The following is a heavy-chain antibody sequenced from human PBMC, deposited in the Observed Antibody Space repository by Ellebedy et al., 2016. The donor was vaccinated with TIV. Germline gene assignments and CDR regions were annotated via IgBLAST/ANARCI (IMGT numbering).Heavy chain of an antibody. Sequence: SGPTLVKPTQTLTLTCTFSGFSLSTSGMCVSWIRQPPGKALEWLALIDWDDDKYYSTSLKTRLTISNDTSKNQVVLTMTNMDPVDTATYYCARTLAQPTLWFGELDYFDYWGQGTLVTVSS. CDR2: IDWDDDK. CDR1: GFSLSTSGMC. J-gene: IGHJ4*02. CDR3: ARTLAQPTLWFGELDYFDY. V-gene: IGHV2-70*01. D-gene: IGHD3-10*01.